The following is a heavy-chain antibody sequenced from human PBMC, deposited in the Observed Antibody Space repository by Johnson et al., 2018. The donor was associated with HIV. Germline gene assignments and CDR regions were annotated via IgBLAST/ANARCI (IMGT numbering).Heavy chain of an antibody. Sequence: QVQLVESGGGLIQPGGSLRLSCAASGFTFSSYGMHWVRQVPGKGLDWVAVIWYDGSNKYYADSVKGRFTISRDNSKNTLYLQMNSLRAGDTAVYYCARKGAAARDAFDIWGQGTMVTVSS. D-gene: IGHD6-13*01. CDR3: ARKGAAARDAFDI. CDR1: GFTFSSYG. CDR2: IWYDGSNK. V-gene: IGHV3-33*01. J-gene: IGHJ3*02.